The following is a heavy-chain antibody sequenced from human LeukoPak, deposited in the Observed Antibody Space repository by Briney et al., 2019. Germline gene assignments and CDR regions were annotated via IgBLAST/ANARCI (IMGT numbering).Heavy chain of an antibody. CDR3: ARDLRSGYFDY. J-gene: IGHJ4*02. CDR1: GFIFINYS. V-gene: IGHV3-33*01. Sequence: GGSLRLSCAASGFIFINYSIHWVRQAPGKGLEWVAVIYSDGSKQNYADSVKGRFTISRDDSKNTVYLQVNSLGGGDTAVYYCARDLRSGYFDYWGQGTLVTVSS. CDR2: IYSDGSKQ. D-gene: IGHD3-22*01.